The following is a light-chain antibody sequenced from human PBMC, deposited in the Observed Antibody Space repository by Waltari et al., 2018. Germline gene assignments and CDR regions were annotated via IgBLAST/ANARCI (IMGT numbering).Light chain of an antibody. CDR2: WAS. J-gene: IGKJ4*01. CDR1: QSVFFRPNSKNY. CDR3: QHFYNSPFT. V-gene: IGKV4-1*01. Sequence: DIVITHSLNSLSVSLGDSATIYLKSSQSVFFRPNSKNYLSWFQQKQGQPPKLLISWASTQESGVPDRFSGSGSGTDFTLTISSLQAEDVALYYCQHFYNSPFTFGGGTKVEIK.